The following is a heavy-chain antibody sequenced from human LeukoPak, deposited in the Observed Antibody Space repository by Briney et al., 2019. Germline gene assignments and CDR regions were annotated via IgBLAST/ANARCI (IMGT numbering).Heavy chain of an antibody. J-gene: IGHJ4*02. CDR3: AREVYDFWSGTIDY. D-gene: IGHD3-3*01. CDR1: GDSISSYY. Sequence: SETLSLTCTVSGDSISSYYWSWIPQPPGKGLEWFGYIYYSGSTNYNPSLKSRVTISVDTSKNQFSLKLSSVTAADTAVYYCAREVYDFWSGTIDYWGQGTLVTVSS. CDR2: IYYSGST. V-gene: IGHV4-59*01.